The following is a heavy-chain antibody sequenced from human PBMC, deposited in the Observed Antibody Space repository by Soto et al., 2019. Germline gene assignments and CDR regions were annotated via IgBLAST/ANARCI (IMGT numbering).Heavy chain of an antibody. CDR1: GFTFSSYG. CDR2: IWYDGSNK. V-gene: IGHV3-30*02. D-gene: IGHD3-22*01. J-gene: IGHJ4*02. Sequence: GGSLRLSCAASGFTFSSYGMHWVRQAPGKGLEWVAVIWYDGSNKYYADSVKGRFTISRDNSKNTLYLQMNSLRAEDTAVYYCAKLFGALDYYDSSGYYYVDYWGQGTLVTVSS. CDR3: AKLFGALDYYDSSGYYYVDY.